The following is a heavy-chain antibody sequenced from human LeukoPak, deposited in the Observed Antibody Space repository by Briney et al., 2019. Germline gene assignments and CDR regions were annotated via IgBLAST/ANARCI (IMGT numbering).Heavy chain of an antibody. J-gene: IGHJ6*03. CDR1: GYTFTGYY. CDR2: ISAYNGNT. D-gene: IGHD3-16*01. CDR3: ARGVYYDYIWGSSGYYYYMDV. V-gene: IGHV1-18*04. Sequence: ASVKVSCKASGYTFTGYYMHWVRQAPGQGLEWMGWISAYNGNTNYAQKLQGRVTMTTDTSTSTAYMELRSLRSDDTAVYYCARGVYYDYIWGSSGYYYYMDVWGKGTTVTVSS.